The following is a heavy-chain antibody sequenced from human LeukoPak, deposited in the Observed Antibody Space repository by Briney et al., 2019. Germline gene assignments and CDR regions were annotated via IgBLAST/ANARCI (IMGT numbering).Heavy chain of an antibody. V-gene: IGHV4-4*02. CDR1: GVSISSSNW. Sequence: SETLSLTCAVSGVSISSSNWWSWVRQPPGKGLDWIGYIYHSGSTYNNPSLKSRVTISVDRSKNQFSLKLSSVTAADTAVYYCARGLGSGPYYYYGMDVWGQGTTVTVSS. J-gene: IGHJ6*02. CDR2: IYHSGST. CDR3: ARGLGSGPYYYYGMDV. D-gene: IGHD6-19*01.